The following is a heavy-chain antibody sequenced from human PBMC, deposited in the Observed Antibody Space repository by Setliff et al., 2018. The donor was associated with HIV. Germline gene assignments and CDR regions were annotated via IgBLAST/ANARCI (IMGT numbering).Heavy chain of an antibody. J-gene: IGHJ6*03. D-gene: IGHD3-22*01. V-gene: IGHV4-4*09. CDR3: ARETYYYDNPQYYYYYMDV. CDR1: DASINSYY. CDR2: IFASGDT. Sequence: NPSETLSLTCTVSDASINSYYWNWIRQPPGKGLEWIGFIFASGDTKYNPSLQSRVSTSIDTSKNQFSLKLRSVTAADTAVYYCARETYYYDNPQYYYYYMDVWGKGTTVTVSS.